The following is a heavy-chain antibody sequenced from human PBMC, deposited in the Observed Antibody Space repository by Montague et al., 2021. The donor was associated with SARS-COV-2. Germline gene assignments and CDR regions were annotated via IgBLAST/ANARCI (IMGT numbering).Heavy chain of an antibody. D-gene: IGHD5-18*01. J-gene: IGHJ4*02. V-gene: IGHV4-39*01. CDR3: ARLSWIPTAGPFAFDD. CDR1: GSSITNSNYY. Sequence: SETLSLTCTVSGSSITNSNYYWVWIRQPPGKGLEWIGSIFYNGSTYYNPYFKSRLTLPVDTSKNQFSLRLSSVTAADTAVYFCARLSWIPTAGPFAFDDWGQGALVTVSS. CDR2: IFYNGST.